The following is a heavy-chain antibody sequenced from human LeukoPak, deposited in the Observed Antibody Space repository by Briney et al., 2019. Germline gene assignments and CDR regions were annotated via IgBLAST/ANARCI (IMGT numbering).Heavy chain of an antibody. V-gene: IGHV3-23*01. CDR1: GFTFSTYA. Sequence: GGSLRLSCAASGFTFSTYAMSWVRQAPGKGLDWVSAISGSGGSTYYADSVKGRFTISRDNSKNTLYLQMNSLRAEDTAVYYCAKTLGKGRYYDFWSGYYYYGMDVWGQGTTVTVSS. J-gene: IGHJ6*02. D-gene: IGHD3-3*01. CDR3: AKTLGKGRYYDFWSGYYYYGMDV. CDR2: ISGSGGST.